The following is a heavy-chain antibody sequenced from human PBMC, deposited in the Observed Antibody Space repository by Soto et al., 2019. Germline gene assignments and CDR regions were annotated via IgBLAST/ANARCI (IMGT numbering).Heavy chain of an antibody. D-gene: IGHD3-3*01. CDR2: ISAYNGNT. Sequence: ASVKVSCKASGYPFTSYGISWVRQAPGQGLELTRWISAYNGNTNYAQKLQVRVTMTTDTSTSTAYMELRSLRSDDTAVYYCARDSALRFLEWLFNGPESHFDYWGQGTLVTVSA. V-gene: IGHV1-18*01. CDR3: ARDSALRFLEWLFNGPESHFDY. J-gene: IGHJ4*02. CDR1: GYPFTSYG.